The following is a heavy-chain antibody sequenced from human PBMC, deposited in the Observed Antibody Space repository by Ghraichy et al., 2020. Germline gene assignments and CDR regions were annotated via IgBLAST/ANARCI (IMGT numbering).Heavy chain of an antibody. CDR1: GGSFSGYY. V-gene: IGHV4-34*01. CDR3: ARGSDRYFDWLSRHYYYYGMDV. Sequence: SETLSLTCAVYGGSFSGYYWSWIRQPPGKGLEWIGEINHSGSTNYNPSLKSRVTISVDTSKNQFSLKLSSVTAADTAVYYCARGSDRYFDWLSRHYYYYGMDVWGQGTTVTVSS. CDR2: INHSGST. J-gene: IGHJ6*02. D-gene: IGHD3-9*01.